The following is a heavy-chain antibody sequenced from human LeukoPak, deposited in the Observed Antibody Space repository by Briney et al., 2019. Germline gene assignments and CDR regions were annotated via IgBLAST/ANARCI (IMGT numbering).Heavy chain of an antibody. Sequence: GGSLGLSRAASGFTFSSYGMHWVRQAPGKGLEWVAFIRYDGSNKYYADSVKGRFTISRDNSKNTLYLQMNSLRAEDTAVYYCAKDGAAAGKNDAFDIWGQGTMVTVSS. CDR1: GFTFSSYG. J-gene: IGHJ3*02. CDR3: AKDGAAAGKNDAFDI. CDR2: IRYDGSNK. D-gene: IGHD6-13*01. V-gene: IGHV3-30*02.